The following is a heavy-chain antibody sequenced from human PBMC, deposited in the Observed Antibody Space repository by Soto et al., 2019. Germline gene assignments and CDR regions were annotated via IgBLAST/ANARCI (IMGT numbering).Heavy chain of an antibody. V-gene: IGHV1-2*02. CDR3: ARVGGWLRLGGWSDP. CDR1: GYTFTGYY. J-gene: IGHJ5*02. D-gene: IGHD5-12*01. CDR2: INPNSGGT. Sequence: QVQLVQSGAEVKKPGASVKVSCKASGYTFTGYYMHWVRQAPGQGLEWMGWINPNSGGTNYAQKFQGRFTLTGDTSISTAYMELRRLRSDDTAVYYCARVGGWLRLGGWSDPWGQGTLVTVSS.